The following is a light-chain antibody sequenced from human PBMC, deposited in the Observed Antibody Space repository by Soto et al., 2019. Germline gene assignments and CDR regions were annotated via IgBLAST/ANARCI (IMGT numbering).Light chain of an antibody. CDR2: KVS. CDR3: MQGTDWPYT. J-gene: IGKJ2*01. V-gene: IGKV2-30*01. Sequence: DIVMTQSPLSLPVTLGQPASISCRSSQSPVTTDGNTYLNWFQQRPGQSPRRLIYKVSIRDSGVPDRFSSSGSGTEFTLKISRVEVEDVGVYFCMQGTDWPYTFGQGTKLEI. CDR1: QSPVTTDGNTY.